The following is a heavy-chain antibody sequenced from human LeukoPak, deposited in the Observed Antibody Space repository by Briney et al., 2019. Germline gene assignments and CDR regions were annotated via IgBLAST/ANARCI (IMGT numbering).Heavy chain of an antibody. Sequence: SETLSLTCAVYGGSFSGYYWSWIRQPPGKGLEWIGEINHSGSTNYNPSLKSRVTISVDTSKNQFSLKLSPVTAADTAVYYCARVEYSSSADFDYWGQGTLVTVSS. J-gene: IGHJ4*02. CDR2: INHSGST. V-gene: IGHV4-34*01. D-gene: IGHD6-6*01. CDR1: GGSFSGYY. CDR3: ARVEYSSSADFDY.